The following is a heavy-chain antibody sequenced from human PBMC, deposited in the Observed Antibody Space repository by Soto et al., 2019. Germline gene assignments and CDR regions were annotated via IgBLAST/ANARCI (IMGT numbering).Heavy chain of an antibody. CDR3: ARRYYDFWSGYYRDKDYYYYYGMDV. CDR2: IYPGDSDT. Sequence: GESLKISCKGSGYSFTSYWIGWVRQMPGKGLEWMGIIYPGDSDTRYSPSFQGQVTISADKSISTAYLQWSSLKASDTAMYYCARRYYDFWSGYYRDKDYYYYYGMDVWGQGTTVTVSS. CDR1: GYSFTSYW. J-gene: IGHJ6*02. V-gene: IGHV5-51*01. D-gene: IGHD3-3*01.